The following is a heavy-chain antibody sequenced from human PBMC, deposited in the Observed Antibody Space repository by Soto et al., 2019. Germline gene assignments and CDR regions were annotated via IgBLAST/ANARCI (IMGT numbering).Heavy chain of an antibody. CDR3: ITDENYYDSGGYYYFDY. Sequence: PGGSLRLSCAASGFTFSNSWMNWVRQAPGKGLEWVGHIKRKTDGGTTDYAAPVKGRFTISRDDSKNTVYLQMNSLKTDDTAVYYCITDENYYDSGGYYYFDYWGQGTLVTVSS. CDR1: GFTFSNSW. CDR2: IKRKTDGGTT. J-gene: IGHJ4*02. V-gene: IGHV3-15*07. D-gene: IGHD3-22*01.